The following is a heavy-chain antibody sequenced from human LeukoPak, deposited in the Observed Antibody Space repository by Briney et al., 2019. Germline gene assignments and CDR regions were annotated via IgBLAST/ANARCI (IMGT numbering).Heavy chain of an antibody. Sequence: GGSLRLSCAASGFTFSSYWMHWVRQAPGKGLVWVSRINSDGSSTSYADSVKGRFTTSRDNAKNTLYLQMNSLRAEDTAVYYCARGQRIVVVSNFDYWGQGTLVTVSS. V-gene: IGHV3-74*01. CDR2: INSDGSST. CDR3: ARGQRIVVVSNFDY. D-gene: IGHD3-22*01. CDR1: GFTFSSYW. J-gene: IGHJ4*02.